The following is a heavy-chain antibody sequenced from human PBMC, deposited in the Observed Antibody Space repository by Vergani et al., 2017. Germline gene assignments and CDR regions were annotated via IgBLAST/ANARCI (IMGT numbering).Heavy chain of an antibody. CDR1: GGSISSYY. J-gene: IGHJ2*01. Sequence: QVQLQESGPGLVKPSETLSLTCTVSGGSISSYYWSWIRQPPGKGLEWIGYIYYSGSTNYNPSLKSRVTISVDTSKNQFSLKLSSVTAADTAVYYCARHSTSYNWNYVDWYFDLWGRGTLVTVSS. V-gene: IGHV4-59*08. CDR3: ARHSTSYNWNYVDWYFDL. D-gene: IGHD1-7*01. CDR2: IYYSGST.